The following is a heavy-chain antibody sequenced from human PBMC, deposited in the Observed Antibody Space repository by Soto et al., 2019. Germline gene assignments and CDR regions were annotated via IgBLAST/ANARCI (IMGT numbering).Heavy chain of an antibody. CDR1: GGSISTYY. CDR2: IYDSGNT. J-gene: IGHJ6*03. V-gene: IGHV4-59*01. CDR3: ARGPVNYMDV. Sequence: SETLSLTCTVSGGSISTYYWWWIRQPPGKGLEWIGCIYDSGNTNYNPSLKSRVTISVDTPKNQFSLKLSSVTAADTAVYYCARGPVNYMDVWGKGTTVTVSS.